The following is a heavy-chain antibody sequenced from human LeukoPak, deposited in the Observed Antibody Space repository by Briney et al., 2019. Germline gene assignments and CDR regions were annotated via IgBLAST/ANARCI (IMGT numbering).Heavy chain of an antibody. V-gene: IGHV1-69*05. Sequence: ASVKVSCKASGGTFSSYAISWVRQAPGQGLEWMGGIIPIFGTANYAQKFQGRVTITTDESTSTAYMELSSLRSEDTAVYYCARDGRYSSSWYPYYYYYMDVWGKGTTVTVSS. CDR1: GGTFSSYA. CDR3: ARDGRYSSSWYPYYYYYMDV. J-gene: IGHJ6*03. D-gene: IGHD6-13*01. CDR2: IIPIFGTA.